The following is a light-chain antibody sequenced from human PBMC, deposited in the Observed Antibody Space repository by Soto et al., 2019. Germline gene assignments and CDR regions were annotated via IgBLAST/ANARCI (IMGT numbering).Light chain of an antibody. CDR2: AAS. CDR1: QSINTF. V-gene: IGKV1-39*01. CDR3: QQTYRPSYT. J-gene: IGKJ2*01. Sequence: DIQMTQSPSSLSASLGDRVTITCRASQSINTFLNWYQQQPGRAPKVLIYAASSLQSGVPSRFSGNGSGTDFTLAISSLQPADFATYFCQQTYRPSYTFAQGTKVDIK.